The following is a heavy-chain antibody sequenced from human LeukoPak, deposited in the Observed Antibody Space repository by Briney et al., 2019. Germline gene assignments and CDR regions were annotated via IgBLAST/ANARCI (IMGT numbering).Heavy chain of an antibody. D-gene: IGHD1/OR15-1a*01. CDR3: AREHFGFDY. CDR1: GGSISSSSYY. V-gene: IGHV4-39*01. Sequence: PSETLSLTCTVSGGSISSSSYYWGWIRQPPGKGLEWIGSIYYSGSTYYNPSLKSRVTISVDTSKNQFSLKLSSVTAADTAVYYCAREHFGFDYWGQGTLVTVSS. CDR2: IYYSGST. J-gene: IGHJ4*02.